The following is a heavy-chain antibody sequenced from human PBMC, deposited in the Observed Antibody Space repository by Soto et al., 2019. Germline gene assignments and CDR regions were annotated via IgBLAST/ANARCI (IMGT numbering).Heavy chain of an antibody. V-gene: IGHV4-59*08. Sequence: SETLSLTCTVSGGSISSYYWSWIRQPPGKGLEWIGEINHSGSTNYYWSLKSRVTISVDTSRNQFSLKLSSVTATDTAVYYCARQGFGPLHGLVDVWGQGTTVTVSS. CDR2: INHSGST. D-gene: IGHD3-10*01. J-gene: IGHJ6*02. CDR1: GGSISSYY. CDR3: ARQGFGPLHGLVDV.